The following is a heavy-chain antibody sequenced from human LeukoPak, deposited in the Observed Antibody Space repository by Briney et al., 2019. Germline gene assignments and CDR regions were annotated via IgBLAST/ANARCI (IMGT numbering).Heavy chain of an antibody. Sequence: PGGSLRLSCAASGFTFSTYGMHWVRQAPGKGLEWVAVISHDGNNKYYVDSVKGRFTISRDNSKNTLYLQMNSLRAEDTAVHYCARDWGNWGYGWYFDHWGQGTLVTVSS. CDR2: ISHDGNNK. J-gene: IGHJ4*02. CDR3: ARDWGNWGYGWYFDH. CDR1: GFTFSTYG. D-gene: IGHD7-27*01. V-gene: IGHV3-30*03.